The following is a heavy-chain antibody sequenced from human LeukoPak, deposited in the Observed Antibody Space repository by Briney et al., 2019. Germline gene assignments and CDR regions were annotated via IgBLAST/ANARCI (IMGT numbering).Heavy chain of an antibody. CDR3: ARGGLTEVDY. D-gene: IGHD4-11*01. Sequence: GGSLRLSCAASGFTFSSYAMHWVRQAPGKGLEWVAVISYDGSNKYYADSVKGRFTISRDNSKNTLYLQMNSLRVEDTAVYYCARGGLTEVDYWGQGTLVTVSS. CDR1: GFTFSSYA. J-gene: IGHJ4*02. V-gene: IGHV3-30-3*01. CDR2: ISYDGSNK.